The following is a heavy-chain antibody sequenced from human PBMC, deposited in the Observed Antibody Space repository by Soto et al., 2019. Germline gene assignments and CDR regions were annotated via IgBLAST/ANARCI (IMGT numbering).Heavy chain of an antibody. CDR2: IDPSDSYT. Sequence: GESLKISCKGSGYSFTSYWISWVRQMPGKGLEWMGRIDPSDSYTNYSPSFQGHVTISADKSISTAYLQWSSLKASDTAMYYCARRVSGCDFWSGYGMDVWGQGTTVTVSS. V-gene: IGHV5-10-1*01. CDR3: ARRVSGCDFWSGYGMDV. CDR1: GYSFTSYW. D-gene: IGHD3-3*01. J-gene: IGHJ6*02.